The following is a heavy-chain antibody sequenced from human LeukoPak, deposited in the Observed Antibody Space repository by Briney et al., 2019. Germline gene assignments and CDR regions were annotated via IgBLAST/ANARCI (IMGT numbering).Heavy chain of an antibody. CDR3: ARSPYYYGSSDYYLAY. Sequence: SETLSLTCTVSGGSINFYYWSWIRQPAGKGLEWIGRIYISGTPDYNPPLKSRVTMSVDTSKSQFSLKLSSVTAADTAVYYCARSPYYYGSSDYYLAYWGQGTLVTVSS. CDR2: IYISGTP. CDR1: GGSINFYY. J-gene: IGHJ4*02. D-gene: IGHD3-22*01. V-gene: IGHV4-4*07.